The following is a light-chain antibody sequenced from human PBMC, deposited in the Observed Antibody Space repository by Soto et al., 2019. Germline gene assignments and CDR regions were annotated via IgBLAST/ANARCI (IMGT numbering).Light chain of an antibody. CDR2: AAS. Sequence: DIQMTQSPSSLSASVGDRVTITCRASQSISSYLNWYQQKSEKAPKVLIYAASSLQSGVPSRFSGSGSGPDFTLTISSLQPEDFATYYCQQSYSTPLTFGGGTKVEIK. CDR1: QSISSY. J-gene: IGKJ4*01. V-gene: IGKV1-39*01. CDR3: QQSYSTPLT.